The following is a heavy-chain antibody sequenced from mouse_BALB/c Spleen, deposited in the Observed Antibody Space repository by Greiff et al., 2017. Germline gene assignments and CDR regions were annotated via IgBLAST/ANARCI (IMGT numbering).Heavy chain of an antibody. V-gene: IGHV7-3*02. D-gene: IGHD2-4*01. CDR3: ARDPYDSLYYFDY. CDR1: GFTFTDYY. J-gene: IGHJ2*01. CDR2: IRNKANGYTT. Sequence: EVKLMESGGGLVQPGGSLRLSCATSGFTFTDYYMSWVRQPPGKALEWLGFIRNKANGYTTEYSASVKGRFTISRDNSQSILYLQMNTLRAEDSATYYCARDPYDSLYYFDYWGQGTTLTVSS.